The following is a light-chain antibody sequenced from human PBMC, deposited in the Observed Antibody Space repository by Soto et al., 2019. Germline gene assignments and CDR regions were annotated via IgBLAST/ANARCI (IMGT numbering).Light chain of an antibody. Sequence: ELVLTQSPVTISLSTGAIANLSRRPSQSVSSSYLAWYQQKPGQAPRLLIYGASSRATGIPDRFSGSGSGTEFTLTIRRLEPEDFAVYYCQQYGSSPSINCGQGKRREIK. CDR3: QQYGSSPSIN. V-gene: IGKV3-20*01. CDR2: GAS. CDR1: QSVSSSY. J-gene: IGKJ5*01.